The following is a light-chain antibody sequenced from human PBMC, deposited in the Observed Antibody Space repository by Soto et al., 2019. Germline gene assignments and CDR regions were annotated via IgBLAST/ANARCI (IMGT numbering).Light chain of an antibody. J-gene: IGKJ4*01. V-gene: IGKV3-20*01. CDR2: DAS. CDR1: QRVINN. CDR3: QQFSSYPLT. Sequence: EIVMTQSPATLSVSPGERATLSCRASQRVINNLAWYQQKPGQAPRLLIYDASSRATGIPDRFSGGGSGTDFTLTISRLEPEDFAVYYCQQFSSYPLTFGGGTKVDIK.